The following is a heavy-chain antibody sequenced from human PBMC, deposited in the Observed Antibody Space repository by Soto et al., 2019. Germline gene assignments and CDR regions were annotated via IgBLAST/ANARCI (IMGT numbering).Heavy chain of an antibody. Sequence: PSETLSLTCAVSGGSISSSNWWSWVRQPPGKGLEWIGEIYHSGSTNYNPSLKSRVTISVDKSKNQFSLKLSSVTAADTAVYYCARSSGYGDYAYYFDYWGQGTLVTASS. V-gene: IGHV4-4*02. CDR2: IYHSGST. J-gene: IGHJ4*02. CDR3: ARSSGYGDYAYYFDY. D-gene: IGHD4-17*01. CDR1: GGSISSSNW.